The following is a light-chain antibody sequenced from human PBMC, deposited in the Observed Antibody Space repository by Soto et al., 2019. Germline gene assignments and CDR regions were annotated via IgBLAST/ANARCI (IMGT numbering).Light chain of an antibody. V-gene: IGKV1-33*01. J-gene: IGKJ5*01. CDR1: QDVNNS. CDR3: QQYYKVPVT. Sequence: DIQMTQSPSSISASIGDRVSSTCQASQDVNNSLNWYQQKPRKAPNLLIYDVSNLGTGVPSRFGGSGSGTDFTFTISLLQPEDIGAYYCQQYYKVPVTFGQGTRLEI. CDR2: DVS.